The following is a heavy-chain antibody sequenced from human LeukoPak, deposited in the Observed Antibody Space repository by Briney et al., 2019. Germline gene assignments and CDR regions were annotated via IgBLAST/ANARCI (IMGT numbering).Heavy chain of an antibody. CDR3: ARSYYSNYYFDY. V-gene: IGHV4-4*02. CDR1: GGSISSSNW. CDR2: IYHSGST. Sequence: PSGTLSLTCAVSGGSISSSNWWSWVRQPPGKGLEWIGEIYHSGSTYYNPSHKSRVTISVDTSKNQFSLKLSSVTAADTAVYYCARSYYSNYYFDYWGQGTLVTVSS. D-gene: IGHD4-11*01. J-gene: IGHJ4*02.